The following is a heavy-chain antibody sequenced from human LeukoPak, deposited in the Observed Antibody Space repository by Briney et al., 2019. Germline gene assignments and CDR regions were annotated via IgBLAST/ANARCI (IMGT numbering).Heavy chain of an antibody. CDR1: GFTFSDYY. CDR3: ARDETPDSSGYYFPSAEYFQH. Sequence: GGSLRLSCAASGFTFSDYYMSWIRQAPGKGLEWVSYISSSGSTIYYADSVKGRFTISRDNAKNSLYLQMNSLRAEDTAVYYCARDETPDSSGYYFPSAEYFQHWGQGTLVTVSS. J-gene: IGHJ1*01. CDR2: ISSSGSTI. D-gene: IGHD3-22*01. V-gene: IGHV3-11*04.